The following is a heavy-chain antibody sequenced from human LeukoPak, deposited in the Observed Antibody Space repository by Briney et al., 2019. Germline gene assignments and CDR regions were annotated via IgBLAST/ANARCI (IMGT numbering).Heavy chain of an antibody. V-gene: IGHV3-11*04. CDR3: ARAFNGGFDI. J-gene: IGHJ3*02. Sequence: PSETLSLTCDVSGYSIRSGYYWGWIRQPPGKGLEWVSYISSSGSRIYNADSVKGRFTISRDNAKNSLYLQMNSLRAEDTAVYFCARAFNGGFDIWGQGTMVTVSS. CDR1: GYSIRSGYY. D-gene: IGHD2-8*01. CDR2: ISSSGSRI.